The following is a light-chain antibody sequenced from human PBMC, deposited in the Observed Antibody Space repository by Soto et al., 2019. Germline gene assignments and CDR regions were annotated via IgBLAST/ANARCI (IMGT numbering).Light chain of an antibody. CDR3: CSYAGSYTLV. V-gene: IGLV2-11*01. CDR2: DVS. CDR1: SSDVGGYNY. J-gene: IGLJ2*01. Sequence: QSALTQPLSVSGSPGQSVTISCTGTSSDVGGYNYVSWYQQHPGKAPKLMIYDVSKRPSGVPDRFSGSKSGNTASLTISGLQAEDEADYYCCSYAGSYTLVFGGGTKLTVL.